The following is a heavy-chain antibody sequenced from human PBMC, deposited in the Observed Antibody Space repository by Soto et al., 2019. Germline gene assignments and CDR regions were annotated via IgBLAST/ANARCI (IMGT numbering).Heavy chain of an antibody. Sequence: QVQLVQSGAEVKKPGSSVKVSCKASGGTFSSYAISWVRQAPGQGLEWMGGIIPIFGTANYAQKFQGRVTIPADESTSTAYMELSSLRSDDTAVYYCATTMPPRDGYNHDAFDIWGQGTMVTVSS. CDR2: IIPIFGTA. CDR3: ATTMPPRDGYNHDAFDI. V-gene: IGHV1-69*01. D-gene: IGHD5-12*01. J-gene: IGHJ3*02. CDR1: GGTFSSYA.